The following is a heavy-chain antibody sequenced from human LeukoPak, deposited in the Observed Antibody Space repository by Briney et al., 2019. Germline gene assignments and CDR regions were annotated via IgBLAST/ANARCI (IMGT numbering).Heavy chain of an antibody. Sequence: ASVKVSCKASGGTFSSYAISWVRQAPGQGLEWMGRIIPILGIANYAQKFQGRGTITADKSTSTAYMELSSLRSEDTAVYYCARDVTAMATFDYWGQGTLVTVSS. D-gene: IGHD5-18*01. J-gene: IGHJ4*02. V-gene: IGHV1-69*04. CDR1: GGTFSSYA. CDR2: IIPILGIA. CDR3: ARDVTAMATFDY.